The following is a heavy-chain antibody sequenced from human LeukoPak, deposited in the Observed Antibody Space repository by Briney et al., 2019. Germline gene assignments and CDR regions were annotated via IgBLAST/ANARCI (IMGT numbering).Heavy chain of an antibody. J-gene: IGHJ4*02. CDR1: GYSFTSYG. Sequence: ASVKVSCKTAGYSFTSYGVSWVRQAPGQGLEWMGWISGYNGDTNYAQKFQGRVTMTTVTSADTAYMELRSLRSDDTAVYYCARALGLGVPHDWGPGSLITVSS. D-gene: IGHD1-26*01. CDR2: ISGYNGDT. CDR3: ARALGLGVPHD. V-gene: IGHV1-18*01.